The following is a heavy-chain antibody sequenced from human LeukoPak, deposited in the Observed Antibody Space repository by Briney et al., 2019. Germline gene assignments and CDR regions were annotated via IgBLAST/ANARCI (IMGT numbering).Heavy chain of an antibody. CDR3: ARLGATCLDY. J-gene: IGHJ4*02. V-gene: IGHV4-59*08. Sequence: SETLSLTCTVAGGSISSYYWSWIRQPPGKGLEWIGYIYYSGSTNYNPSLKSRVTISVDTSKNQFSLKLSSVTAADTAVYYCARLGATCLDYWGQGTLVTVSS. CDR1: GGSISSYY. D-gene: IGHD1-26*01. CDR2: IYYSGST.